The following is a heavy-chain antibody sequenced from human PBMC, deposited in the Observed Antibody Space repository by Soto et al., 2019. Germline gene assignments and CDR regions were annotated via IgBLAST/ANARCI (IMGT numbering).Heavy chain of an antibody. V-gene: IGHV3-21*01. J-gene: IGHJ4*02. CDR3: ARESEDLTSNFDY. Sequence: PGGSLRLSCAAPGFTFTRYSMNWVRQAPGKGLEWVSSISSTTNYIYYADSMKGRFTVSRDNAKNSVYLETNSLSAEDTALYYCARESEDLTSNFDYWGQGTLVTVSS. CDR2: ISSTTNYI. CDR1: GFTFTRYS.